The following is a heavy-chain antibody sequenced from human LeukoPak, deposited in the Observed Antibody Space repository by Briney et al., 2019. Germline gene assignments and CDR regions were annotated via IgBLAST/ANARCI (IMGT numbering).Heavy chain of an antibody. CDR3: AKDLSAVAGAFDY. CDR2: IYSDNT. J-gene: IGHJ4*02. V-gene: IGHV3-66*03. Sequence: PGGSLRLSCTVSGFTVSSNSMSWVRQAPGKGLEWASFIYSDNTHYSDSVKGRFTISRDNSKNTLYLQMNSLRAEDTAVYYCAKDLSAVAGAFDYWGQGTLVTVSS. CDR1: GFTVSSNS. D-gene: IGHD6-19*01.